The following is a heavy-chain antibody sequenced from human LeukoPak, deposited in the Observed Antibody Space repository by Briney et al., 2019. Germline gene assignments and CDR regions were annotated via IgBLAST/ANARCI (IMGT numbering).Heavy chain of an antibody. J-gene: IGHJ6*03. CDR1: GYSFTSYW. CDR2: IYPGECDT. Sequence: GESLKISCKGSGYSFTSYWIGWVRQMPGKGLEWMGIIYPGECDTRYSPSFQGQVTISADKSISTAYLQWSSLKAPDTAMYYCARHSIAVAGTDLLYYYYYMDVWGKGTTVTISS. V-gene: IGHV5-51*01. CDR3: ARHSIAVAGTDLLYYYYYMDV. D-gene: IGHD6-19*01.